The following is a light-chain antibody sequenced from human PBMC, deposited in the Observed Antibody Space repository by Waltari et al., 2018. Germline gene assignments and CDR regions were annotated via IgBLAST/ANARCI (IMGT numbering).Light chain of an antibody. CDR2: GAP. CDR1: QSVSSSY. V-gene: IGKV3-20*01. CDR3: QQYGSSLFT. Sequence: EIVMTQSPGTLSLSPGERATLSCRASQSVSSSYLAWYQQKPGQAPRLLIYGAPTRATGIADRFSGSGSGTDFTLTISRLEPEDFAVYFCQQYGSSLFTFGPGTKVDIK. J-gene: IGKJ3*01.